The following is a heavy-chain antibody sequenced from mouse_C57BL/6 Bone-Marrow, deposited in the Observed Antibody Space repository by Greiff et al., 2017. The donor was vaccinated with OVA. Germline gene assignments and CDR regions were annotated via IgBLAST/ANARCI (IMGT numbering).Heavy chain of an antibody. J-gene: IGHJ4*01. D-gene: IGHD2-4*01. V-gene: IGHV1-5*01. CDR3: TREGDYEDAMDY. CDR1: GYTFTSYW. CDR2: IYPGNSDT. Sequence: SGTVLARPGASVKMSCKTSGYTFTSYWMHWVKQRPGQGLEWIGAIYPGNSDTSYNQKFKGKAKLTAVTSASTAYMELSSLTNEDSAVYYCTREGDYEDAMDYWGQGTSVTVSS.